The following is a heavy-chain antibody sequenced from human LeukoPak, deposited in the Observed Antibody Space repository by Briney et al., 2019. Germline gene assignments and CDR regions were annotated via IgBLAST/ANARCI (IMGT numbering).Heavy chain of an antibody. CDR2: ISGSDTST. Sequence: GGSLRLSCAASVFSFSVYEMHWVRQAPARGREGIADISGSDTSTYYADSVKGRFTISRDNAKNSLYLQMNRLRVEDTAVYYCTTLTVASNFDYWGQGTLVTVSS. V-gene: IGHV3-48*03. CDR1: VFSFSVYE. CDR3: TTLTVASNFDY. D-gene: IGHD6-19*01. J-gene: IGHJ4*02.